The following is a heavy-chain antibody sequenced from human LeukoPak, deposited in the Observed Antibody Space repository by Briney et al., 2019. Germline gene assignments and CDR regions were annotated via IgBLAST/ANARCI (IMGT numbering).Heavy chain of an antibody. Sequence: SETLSLTCTVSGGSISSYYWSWIRQPPGKGLEWIGYIDYSGSTNYNPSLKSRVTISVDTSKNQFSLKLSSVTAADTAVYYCASAGGYSSSWYTPEAFDIWGQGTMVTVSS. V-gene: IGHV4-59*01. D-gene: IGHD6-13*01. CDR3: ASAGGYSSSWYTPEAFDI. CDR1: GGSISSYY. J-gene: IGHJ3*02. CDR2: IDYSGST.